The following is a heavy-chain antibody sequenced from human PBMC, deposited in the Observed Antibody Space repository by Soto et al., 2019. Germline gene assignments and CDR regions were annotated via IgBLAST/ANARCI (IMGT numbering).Heavy chain of an antibody. CDR2: IIPIFGIA. V-gene: IGHV1-69*08. D-gene: IGHD5-12*01. J-gene: IGHJ4*02. Sequence: QVQLVQSGAEVKKPGSSVKVSCKASGGTFGSYTISWVRQAPGQGLEWMGRIIPIFGIANYAQKFQGRVTITADKSTSTAYMELSSLRSEDTAVYYCARDRGGYDPNFDYWGQGTLVTVSS. CDR1: GGTFGSYT. CDR3: ARDRGGYDPNFDY.